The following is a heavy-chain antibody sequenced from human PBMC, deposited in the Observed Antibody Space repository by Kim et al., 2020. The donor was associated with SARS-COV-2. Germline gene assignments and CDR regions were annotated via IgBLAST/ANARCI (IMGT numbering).Heavy chain of an antibody. Sequence: ITYVDSVKGRFTISRDNAKNTLYLQMNSLRVEDTAMYYCARSGRYGYFDYWGQGAQVTVSS. J-gene: IGHJ4*02. CDR2: I. D-gene: IGHD1-26*01. CDR3: ARSGRYGYFDY. V-gene: IGHV3-74*01.